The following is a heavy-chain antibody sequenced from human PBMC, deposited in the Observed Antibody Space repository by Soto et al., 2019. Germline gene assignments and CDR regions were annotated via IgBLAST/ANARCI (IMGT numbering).Heavy chain of an antibody. V-gene: IGHV4-34*01. Sequence: SETLSLTCAVYGGSFSGYYWSWIRQPPGKGLEWIGEINHSGSTNYNPSLKSRVTISVDTSKNQFSLKLSSVTAADTAVYYCGRELGYVILMGYSPDIWAQGKMVTVSS. CDR1: GGSFSGYY. D-gene: IGHD3-9*01. J-gene: IGHJ3*02. CDR3: GRELGYVILMGYSPDI. CDR2: INHSGST.